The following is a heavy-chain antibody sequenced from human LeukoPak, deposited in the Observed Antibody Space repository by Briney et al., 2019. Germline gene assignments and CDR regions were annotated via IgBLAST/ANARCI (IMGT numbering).Heavy chain of an antibody. CDR1: GYTFTSYG. CDR3: ARDLKARRSYYDSSL. J-gene: IGHJ3*01. CDR2: INPNSGGT. D-gene: IGHD3-22*01. V-gene: IGHV1-2*02. Sequence: ASVKVSCKASGYTFTSYGISWVRQAPGQGLEWMGWINPNSGGTNYAQKFQGRVTMTRDTSISTAYMELSRLRSDDTAVYYCARDLKARRSYYDSSLWGQGTMVTVSS.